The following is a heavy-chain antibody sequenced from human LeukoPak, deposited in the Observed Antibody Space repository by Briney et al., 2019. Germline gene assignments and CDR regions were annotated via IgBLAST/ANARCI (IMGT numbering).Heavy chain of an antibody. J-gene: IGHJ4*02. Sequence: PGGSLRLSCAASGFTFSSYAMSWVRLAPGKGLEWVSAISGSGGSTYYADSVKGRFTISRDNAKNSLYLQMNSLRAEDTAVYYCARDSYSFGRFDYWGQGTLVTVSS. CDR3: ARDSYSFGRFDY. V-gene: IGHV3-23*01. CDR2: ISGSGGST. D-gene: IGHD5-18*01. CDR1: GFTFSSYA.